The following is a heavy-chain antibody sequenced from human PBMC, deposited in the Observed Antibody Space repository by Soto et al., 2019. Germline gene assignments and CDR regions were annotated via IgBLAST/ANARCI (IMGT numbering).Heavy chain of an antibody. CDR3: AKDHCSGGTCYPDY. D-gene: IGHD2-15*01. Sequence: GGSLRLSCAASGFTFSSYWMSWVRQAPGKGLEWVANITQDGSDKYYVDSVKGRFTISRDNAKNSLYLQVNSLRAEDTAVYYCAKDHCSGGTCYPDYWGQGTLVTVSS. CDR1: GFTFSSYW. J-gene: IGHJ4*02. V-gene: IGHV3-7*01. CDR2: ITQDGSDK.